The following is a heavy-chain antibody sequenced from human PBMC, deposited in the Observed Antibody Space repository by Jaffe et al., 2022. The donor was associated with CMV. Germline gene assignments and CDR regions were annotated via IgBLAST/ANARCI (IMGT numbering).Heavy chain of an antibody. CDR1: GFSLSTSGVG. CDR3: AHSPPWELQVLFDY. D-gene: IGHD1-26*01. CDR2: IYWNDDK. V-gene: IGHV2-5*01. J-gene: IGHJ4*02. Sequence: QITLKESGPTLVKPTQTLTLTCTFSGFSLSTSGVGVGWIRQPPGKALEWLALIYWNDDKRYSPSLKSRLTITKDTSKNQVVLTMTNMDPVDTATYYCAHSPPWELQVLFDYWGQGTLVTVSS.